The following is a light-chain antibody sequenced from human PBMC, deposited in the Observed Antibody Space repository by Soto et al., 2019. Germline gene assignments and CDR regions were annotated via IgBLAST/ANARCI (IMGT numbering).Light chain of an antibody. V-gene: IGKV3-20*01. CDR3: QQYGASPWT. CDR1: ESIASNY. CDR2: GAS. J-gene: IGKJ1*01. Sequence: EIVLTQSPGTLSLSPGERATLSCRASESIASNYLAWYQQKPGQAPRLLMYGASSRAPGIPDRVSGSGSGADFTLTISRLQPEDFAVYFCQQYGASPWTFGHGTKVELK.